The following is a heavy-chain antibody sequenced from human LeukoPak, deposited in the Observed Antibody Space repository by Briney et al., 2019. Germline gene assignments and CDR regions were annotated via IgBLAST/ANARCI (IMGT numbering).Heavy chain of an antibody. CDR2: IYTSGSS. CDR3: ARSLGYCSSTSCYGGSGYYYYMDV. D-gene: IGHD2-2*01. Sequence: PSETLSLTCTVSGGSISSYYWSWIRQPAGKGLEWIGRIYTSGSSNYNPSLKSRVTMSVDTSKNQFSLKLSSVTAADTAVYYCARSLGYCSSTSCYGGSGYYYYMDVWGKGTTVTVSS. CDR1: GGSISSYY. J-gene: IGHJ6*03. V-gene: IGHV4-4*07.